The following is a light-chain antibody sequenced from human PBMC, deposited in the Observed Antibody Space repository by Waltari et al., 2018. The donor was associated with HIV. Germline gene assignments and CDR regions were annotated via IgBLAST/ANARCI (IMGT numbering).Light chain of an antibody. CDR1: SSDVGSYNY. Sequence: QSSLTQPRSVSGSPGQSVTIPCSGTSSDVGSYNYVSWYQQHPGKAPKDMIYAVSKRPSGVPDRFSGSKSGKTAALTMSGLQTEDVADYYGCSYAGMNTWVFGGGTRLTV. V-gene: IGLV2-11*01. CDR3: CSYAGMNTWV. J-gene: IGLJ3*02. CDR2: AVS.